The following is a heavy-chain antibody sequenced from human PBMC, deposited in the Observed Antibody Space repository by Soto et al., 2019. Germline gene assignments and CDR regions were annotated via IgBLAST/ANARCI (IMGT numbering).Heavy chain of an antibody. CDR2: ISAHNGNT. V-gene: IGHV1-18*01. CDR3: AGGGYGDY. J-gene: IGHJ4*02. D-gene: IGHD1-1*01. Sequence: QVHLVQSGAEVKKPGASVKVSCKASGYTFTSYGITWVRQAPGQGLEWMGWISAHNGNTDYAQKLQGRVIVDRDTSTSTAYMELRGLGSDDTAVYFWAGGGYGDYWGQGALVTVSS. CDR1: GYTFTSYG.